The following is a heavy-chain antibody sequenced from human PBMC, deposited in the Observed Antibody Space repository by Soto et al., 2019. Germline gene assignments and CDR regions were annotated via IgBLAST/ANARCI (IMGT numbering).Heavy chain of an antibody. CDR3: ASLTRGGDGWH. V-gene: IGHV4-59*08. Sequence: QVQLQESGPGLVKPSETLSLTCTVSGGSISNYYWSWIRQPPAKGLEWIGYIYYGGTTNYNPSLKSRVPISVDTSKNQFDLKLSSVPDADTAVYYCASLTRGGDGWHCGQGTLVTVSS. J-gene: IGHJ1*01. CDR1: GGSISNYY. CDR2: IYYGGTT. D-gene: IGHD2-21*02.